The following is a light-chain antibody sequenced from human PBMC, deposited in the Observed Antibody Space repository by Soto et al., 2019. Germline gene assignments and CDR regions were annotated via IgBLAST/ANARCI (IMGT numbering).Light chain of an antibody. Sequence: ALTQPPSAPGTPGQRVTISCSGGSSNIGTNAVNWYQQLPGTAPKLLIYNNNQRPSGVPDRFSGSKSGTSASLAISGLQSEDEADYYCAAWDDSLNGYVFGTGTKVTVL. J-gene: IGLJ1*01. V-gene: IGLV1-44*01. CDR3: AAWDDSLNGYV. CDR2: NNN. CDR1: SSNIGTNA.